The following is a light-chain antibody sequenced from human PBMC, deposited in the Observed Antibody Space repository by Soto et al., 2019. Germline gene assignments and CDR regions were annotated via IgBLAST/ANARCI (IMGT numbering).Light chain of an antibody. V-gene: IGKV3-11*01. CDR3: QQYRTSPPTWT. J-gene: IGKJ1*01. CDR2: DAS. CDR1: QSVTNY. Sequence: EIVLTQSPATLSLSLWERATLSCRASQSVTNYLNWYQQKPGQGPRLLIFDASNRATGTPPRFSGSGSGTDFTLTISRLEPEDFAVYYCQQYRTSPPTWTFGQGTKVDIK.